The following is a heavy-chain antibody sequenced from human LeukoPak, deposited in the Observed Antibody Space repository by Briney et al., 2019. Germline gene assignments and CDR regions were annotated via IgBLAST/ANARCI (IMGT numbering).Heavy chain of an antibody. CDR1: GFTVSTNY. CDR3: ASYRYGSSFAFDI. Sequence: GSLRLSCGASGFTVSTNYMSWVRQAPGKGLEWVSIIYSGGSTYYADSVKGRFTISRDNSKNTLYLQMNSLRAEDTAVYYCASYRYGSSFAFDIWGQGTMVTVSS. V-gene: IGHV3-66*01. D-gene: IGHD6-6*01. J-gene: IGHJ3*02. CDR2: IYSGGST.